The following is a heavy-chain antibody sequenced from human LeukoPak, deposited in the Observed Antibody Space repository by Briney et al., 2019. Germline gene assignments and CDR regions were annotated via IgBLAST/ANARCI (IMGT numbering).Heavy chain of an antibody. CDR2: ISYDGSNK. D-gene: IGHD3-22*01. V-gene: IGHV3-30-3*01. CDR3: ARDIFVGDSSGPRILGDY. CDR1: GFTFSNYA. J-gene: IGHJ4*02. Sequence: PGRSLRLSCAASGFTFSNYAMHWVRQAPGKGLEWVSVISYDGSNKYYADSVKGRFTISRDNSKNTLYLQMNSLRAEDTAVYYCARDIFVGDSSGPRILGDYWGQGTLVTVSS.